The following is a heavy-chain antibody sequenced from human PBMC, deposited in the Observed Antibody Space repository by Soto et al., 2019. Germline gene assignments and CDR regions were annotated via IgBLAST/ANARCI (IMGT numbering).Heavy chain of an antibody. V-gene: IGHV3-30-3*01. CDR3: AXDXXGGSDCDLGY. J-gene: IGHJ4*02. Sequence: QVQLVESGGGVVQPGRSLRLSCAVSGFTFSSHAMHWVRQAPGKGLEWVTLISSDGSNKYYADSVKGRFTTSRDNSKXXXXXXXXXXXXXXXXXXXXAXDXXGGSDCDLGYWGQGALVTVSS. D-gene: IGHD2-15*01. CDR1: GFTFSSHA. CDR2: ISSDGSNK.